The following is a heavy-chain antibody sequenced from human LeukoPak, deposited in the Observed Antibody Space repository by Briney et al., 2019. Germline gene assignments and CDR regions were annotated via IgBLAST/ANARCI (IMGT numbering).Heavy chain of an antibody. CDR3: ASGGGSFGY. CDR1: GFTFRTYS. Sequence: GGSLRLSCTVSGFTFRTYSMNWVRQAPGKGLGWVSSINSGSSHILYADPVKGRFTISRDNAENALFLQMNSLRAEDTAVYYCASGGGSFGYWGQGTLVTVSS. CDR2: INSGSSHI. V-gene: IGHV3-21*01. J-gene: IGHJ4*02. D-gene: IGHD3-16*01.